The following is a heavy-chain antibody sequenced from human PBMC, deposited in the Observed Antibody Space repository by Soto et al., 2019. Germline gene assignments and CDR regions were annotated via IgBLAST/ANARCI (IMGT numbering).Heavy chain of an antibody. Sequence: PSQTRSLTWAVGGGSTSSNNWWSWVRQPPGKGLERIGESHHRDGTNYSPSLTGRATISVDKSENRFSLMLRSITAADTAVHFCVWRVEDISYDFYGMDVWGQGTTVTVSS. V-gene: IGHV4-4*02. J-gene: IGHJ6*02. CDR1: GGSTSSNNW. CDR2: SHHRDGT. D-gene: IGHD2-15*01. CDR3: VWRVEDISYDFYGMDV.